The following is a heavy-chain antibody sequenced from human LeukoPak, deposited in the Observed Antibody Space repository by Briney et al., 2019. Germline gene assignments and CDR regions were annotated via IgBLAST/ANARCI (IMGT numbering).Heavy chain of an antibody. V-gene: IGHV4-34*01. CDR1: GGSFSGYY. J-gene: IGHJ4*02. CDR3: ARALGYCSSTSCYIDY. Sequence: SETLSLTCAVYGGSFSGYYWSWIRQPPGKGLEWIAEINHSGSTNYNPALKSRVTISVDTSKNQFFLKLSSVTAADTAVYYCARALGYCSSTSCYIDYWGQGTLVTVSS. CDR2: INHSGST. D-gene: IGHD2-2*02.